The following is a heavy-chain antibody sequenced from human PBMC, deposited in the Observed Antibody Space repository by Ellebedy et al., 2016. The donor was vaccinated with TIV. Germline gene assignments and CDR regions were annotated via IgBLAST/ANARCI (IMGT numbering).Heavy chain of an antibody. CDR2: IIHSGST. CDR1: GGTFSGYY. Sequence: SETLSLTCAVSGGTFSGYYWSWIRQSPGKGLEWIGEIIHSGSTDYNPSLKGRVTISVDTSKNQFSLKLSSVTAADTAVYYCASSPYVKYFDYWGQGTLVTVSS. D-gene: IGHD3-10*02. CDR3: ASSPYVKYFDY. V-gene: IGHV4-34*12. J-gene: IGHJ4*02.